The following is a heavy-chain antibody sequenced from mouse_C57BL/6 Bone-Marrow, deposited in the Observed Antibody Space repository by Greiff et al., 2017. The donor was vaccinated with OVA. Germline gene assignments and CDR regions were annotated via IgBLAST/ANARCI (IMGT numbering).Heavy chain of an antibody. D-gene: IGHD2-12*01. CDR1: GYTFTSYW. Sequence: VQLQQPGAELVRPGSSVKLSCKASGYTFTSYWMHWVKQRPIQGLEWIGNIDPSDSETHYNQKFKDKATLTVDKSSSTAYMQLSSLTSEDSAVYYCARTFYDRYFDVWGTGTTVTVSS. V-gene: IGHV1-52*01. CDR3: ARTFYDRYFDV. J-gene: IGHJ1*03. CDR2: IDPSDSET.